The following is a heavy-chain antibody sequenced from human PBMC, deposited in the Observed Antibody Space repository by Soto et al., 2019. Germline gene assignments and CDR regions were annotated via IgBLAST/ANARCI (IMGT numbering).Heavy chain of an antibody. Sequence: QVQLVQSGGEVKKPGASVKVSCKASGYTFTSYGISWVRQAPGHGLEWMGWISAFNGNTNYAQKLQGRVTMTTDTSTSTAYMELRSLRSDDTAVYYCARDLRAYYDILTGSPGYYYGMDVWGQGTTVTVSS. D-gene: IGHD3-9*01. V-gene: IGHV1-18*01. CDR3: ARDLRAYYDILTGSPGYYYGMDV. CDR1: GYTFTSYG. CDR2: ISAFNGNT. J-gene: IGHJ6*02.